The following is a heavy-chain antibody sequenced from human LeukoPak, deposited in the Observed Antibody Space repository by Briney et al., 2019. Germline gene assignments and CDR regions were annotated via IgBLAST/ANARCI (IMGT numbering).Heavy chain of an antibody. J-gene: IGHJ4*02. CDR1: GYTFTGYY. V-gene: IGHV1-2*02. CDR3: ARGTDDFRSGYSPLY. Sequence: ASVKVSCKASGYTFTGYYMHWVRQAPGQGLEWMGWINPNSGGTNYAQKFHGRVTMTRATSISTAYMELSRLRSDDTAVYYCARGTDDFRSGYSPLYWGQGTLVTVSS. CDR2: INPNSGGT. D-gene: IGHD3-3*01.